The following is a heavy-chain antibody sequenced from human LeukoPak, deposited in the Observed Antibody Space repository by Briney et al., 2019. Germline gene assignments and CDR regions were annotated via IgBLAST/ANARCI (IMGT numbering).Heavy chain of an antibody. CDR3: ARQGLGYCSSTSCYGNWFDP. Sequence: SETLSLTCAVSGYSISNGYHWGWIRQPPGKGLEWIGSIYYSGSTYYNPSLKSRVTISVDTSKNQFSLKLSSVTAADTAVYYCARQGLGYCSSTSCYGNWFDPWGQGTLVTVSS. CDR1: GYSISNGYH. V-gene: IGHV4-38-2*01. J-gene: IGHJ5*02. D-gene: IGHD2-2*01. CDR2: IYYSGST.